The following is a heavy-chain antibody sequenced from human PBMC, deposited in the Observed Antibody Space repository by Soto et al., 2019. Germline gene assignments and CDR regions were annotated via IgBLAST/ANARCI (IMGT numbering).Heavy chain of an antibody. CDR2: IRSKAYGGTT. V-gene: IGHV3-49*03. Sequence: GGSLRLSCTASGFTFGDYAMSWFRQAPGKGLEWVGFIRSKAYGGTTEYAASVKGRFTISRDDSKSIAYLQMNSLKTEDTAVYYCTRDPRSERFLEWFYNHYGMDVWGQGTTVTVSS. J-gene: IGHJ6*02. CDR3: TRDPRSERFLEWFYNHYGMDV. D-gene: IGHD3-3*01. CDR1: GFTFGDYA.